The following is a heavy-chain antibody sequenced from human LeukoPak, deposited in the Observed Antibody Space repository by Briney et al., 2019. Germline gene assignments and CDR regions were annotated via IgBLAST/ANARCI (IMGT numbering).Heavy chain of an antibody. CDR3: ARVAVAVAGTNFDP. CDR1: GGTFSSYA. D-gene: IGHD6-19*01. CDR2: IIPIFGTA. V-gene: IGHV1-69*06. J-gene: IGHJ5*02. Sequence: ASVKVSCKASGGTFSSYAISWVRQAPGQGLEWMGGIIPIFGTANYAQKFQGRVTITADKSTSTAYMELSSLRSEDTVVYYCARVAVAVAGTNFDPWGQGTLVTVSS.